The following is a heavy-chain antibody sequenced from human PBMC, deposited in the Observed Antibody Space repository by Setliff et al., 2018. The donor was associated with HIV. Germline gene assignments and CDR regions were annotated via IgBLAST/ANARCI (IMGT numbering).Heavy chain of an antibody. CDR3: ATVRIVGATEFDY. Sequence: ASVKVSCKASGYTFTNYFMHWVRQAPGEGLEWVGRVDPEDGETRYAMKFQGIVTISADTSTDTTYLSLTSLRSQDTAVYYCATVRIVGATEFDYWGQGTVVTVSS. CDR2: VDPEDGET. D-gene: IGHD1-26*01. J-gene: IGHJ4*02. V-gene: IGHV1-69-2*01. CDR1: GYTFTNYF.